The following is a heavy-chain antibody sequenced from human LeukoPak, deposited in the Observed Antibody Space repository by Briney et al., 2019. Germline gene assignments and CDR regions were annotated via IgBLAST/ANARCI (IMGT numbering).Heavy chain of an antibody. J-gene: IGHJ4*02. V-gene: IGHV3-7*01. CDR3: ARDNGWNYLVY. CDR2: IKEDGSEK. Sequence: GGSLRLSCAASGFTFSSYWMSWVRQAPGKGLEWVAQIKEDGSEKYYVDSVKGRFTISRDNAKNSLYLQMNSPRAEDMAVYYCARDNGWNYLVYWGQGALVTVSS. CDR1: GFTFSSYW. D-gene: IGHD6-19*01.